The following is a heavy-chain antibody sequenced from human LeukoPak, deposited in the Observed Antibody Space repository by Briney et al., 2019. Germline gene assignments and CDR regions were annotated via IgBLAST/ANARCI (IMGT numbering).Heavy chain of an antibody. D-gene: IGHD2-8*01. J-gene: IGHJ4*02. CDR1: GFTFSSYS. CDR3: ARLMALDY. Sequence: GGSLRLSCAASGFTFSSYSMNWVRQAPGKGLEWVSYISSSSSTIYYADSVKGRFTISRDNAKNSLYLQMNSLRAEDTAVYYCARLMALDYWGQGTLVTVSS. CDR2: ISSSSSTI. V-gene: IGHV3-48*01.